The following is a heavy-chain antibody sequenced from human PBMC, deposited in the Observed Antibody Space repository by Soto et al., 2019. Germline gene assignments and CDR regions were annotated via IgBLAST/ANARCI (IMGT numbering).Heavy chain of an antibody. CDR1: GGSISSGGYY. CDR3: ARDNVSGDYFDY. V-gene: IGHV4-31*03. J-gene: IGHJ4*02. CDR2: IYYSGST. Sequence: SETLSLTCTVSGGSISSGGYYWSWIRQHPGKGLEWIGYIYYSGSTYYNPSLKSRVTISVDTSKNQFSLKLSSVTAAGTAVYYCARDNVSGDYFDYWGQGTLVTVSS. D-gene: IGHD4-17*01.